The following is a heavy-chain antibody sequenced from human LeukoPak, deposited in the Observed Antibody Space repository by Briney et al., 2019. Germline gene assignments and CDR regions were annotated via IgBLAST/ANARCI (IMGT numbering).Heavy chain of an antibody. D-gene: IGHD2-21*01. J-gene: IGHJ5*02. Sequence: GGSLRLSCAASGFTFSDYWMSWVRQTPGEGLQLVASVKQDGSEKYYVDSVKGRFTISKDNAKNSLYLQMNSLRTEDTAVYYCAREGTIPATGNFFGPWARERWSPSPQ. CDR1: GFTFSDYW. CDR2: VKQDGSEK. CDR3: AREGTIPATGNFFGP. V-gene: IGHV3-7*03.